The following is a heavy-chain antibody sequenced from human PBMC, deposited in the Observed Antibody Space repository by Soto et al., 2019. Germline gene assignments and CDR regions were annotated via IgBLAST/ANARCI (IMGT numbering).Heavy chain of an antibody. D-gene: IGHD4-17*01. V-gene: IGHV3-30*03. J-gene: IGHJ4*02. CDR3: VPDYGGD. Sequence: QVQLVESGGGVVQPGRSLRLSCAASGFTFRSYGMHWVRQAPGKGLEWVAVISYDGSNKYYADSVKGRFTISRDNSKNTLYLQMNSLRAEDTAVYYCVPDYGGDWGQGTLVTVSS. CDR2: ISYDGSNK. CDR1: GFTFRSYG.